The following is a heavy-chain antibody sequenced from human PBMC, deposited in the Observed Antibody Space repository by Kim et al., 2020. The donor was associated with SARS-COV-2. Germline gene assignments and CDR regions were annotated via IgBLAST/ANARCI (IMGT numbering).Heavy chain of an antibody. J-gene: IGHJ4*02. D-gene: IGHD3-10*01. CDR2: GDNR. Sequence: GDNRHYAESVKGRFTISRDNSKNTLYLQMTSLRAEDTAVYYCASGLRRDYWGQGTLVTVSS. V-gene: IGHV3-66*01. CDR3: ASGLRRDY.